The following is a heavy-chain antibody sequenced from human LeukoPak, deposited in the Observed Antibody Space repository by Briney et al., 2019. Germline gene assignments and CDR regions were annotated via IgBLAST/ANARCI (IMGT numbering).Heavy chain of an antibody. CDR2: IYHSGST. D-gene: IGHD3-3*01. J-gene: IGHJ3*02. V-gene: IGHV4-38-2*02. CDR1: GDSISSGYY. CDR3: ARHYDPQPFDTFDI. Sequence: SETLSLTCTVSGDSISSGYYWGWIRQPPGKGLEWIGSIYHSGSTYFNPSFKSRVTISVDTSKHLFSLKLSSVTAADTAVYYCARHYDPQPFDTFDIWGQGTMVTVSS.